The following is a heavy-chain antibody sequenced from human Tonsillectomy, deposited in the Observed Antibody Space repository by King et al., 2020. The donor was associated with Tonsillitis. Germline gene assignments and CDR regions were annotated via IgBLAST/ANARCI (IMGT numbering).Heavy chain of an antibody. CDR2: IFPGDSDT. V-gene: IGHV5-51*01. Sequence: VQLVESGAEVKKPGESLKISCKGSGYSFTGYWIGWVRQMPGKGLEWMGTIFPGDSDTRYGPSFQGQVTISADKSISTAYLQWSSLKASDTALYYCARPVGFGEISSPYFDYWGQGTLVTVSS. CDR3: ARPVGFGEISSPYFDY. CDR1: GYSFTGYW. J-gene: IGHJ4*02. D-gene: IGHD3-10*01.